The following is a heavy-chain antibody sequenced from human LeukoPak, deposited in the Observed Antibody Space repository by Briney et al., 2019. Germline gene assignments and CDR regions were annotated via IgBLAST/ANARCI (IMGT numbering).Heavy chain of an antibody. Sequence: PGGSLRLSCAASGFTFSSYSMNWVRQAPGKGLEWVSYISSSSSTIYYADPVKGRFTISRDNAKNSLYLQMNSLRAEDTAVYYCARDEGSYGLDYWGQGTLVTVSS. V-gene: IGHV3-48*01. J-gene: IGHJ4*02. CDR1: GFTFSSYS. CDR3: ARDEGSYGLDY. CDR2: ISSSSSTI. D-gene: IGHD5-18*01.